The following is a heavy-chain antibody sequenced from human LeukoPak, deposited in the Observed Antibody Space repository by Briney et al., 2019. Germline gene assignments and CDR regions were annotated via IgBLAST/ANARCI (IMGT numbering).Heavy chain of an antibody. V-gene: IGHV3-23*01. Sequence: GGSLRLSCAASGFTFSNYWMHWVRQAPGKGLEWVSGISGSGGSTYYADSVKGRFTISRDNSKNTLYLQMNSLRVEDTAVYFCAKPFGPLDYWGQGTLVTVSS. J-gene: IGHJ4*02. CDR3: AKPFGPLDY. D-gene: IGHD3-16*01. CDR2: ISGSGGST. CDR1: GFTFSNYW.